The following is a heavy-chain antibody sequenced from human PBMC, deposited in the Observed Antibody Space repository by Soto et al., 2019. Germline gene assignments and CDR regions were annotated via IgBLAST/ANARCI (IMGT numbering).Heavy chain of an antibody. CDR1: GFTVSSNY. J-gene: IGHJ6*03. Sequence: GGSLRLSCAASGFTVSSNYMSWVRQAPGKGLEWVSVIYSGGSTYYADSVKGRFTISRDNSKNTLYLQMNSLRAEDTAVYYCARDFSPSYYYYYMDVWGKGTTVTVSS. CDR2: IYSGGST. V-gene: IGHV3-66*01. CDR3: ARDFSPSYYYYYMDV.